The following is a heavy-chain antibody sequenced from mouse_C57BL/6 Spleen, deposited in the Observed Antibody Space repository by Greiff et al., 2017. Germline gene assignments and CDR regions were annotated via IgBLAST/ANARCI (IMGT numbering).Heavy chain of an antibody. V-gene: IGHV1-82*01. D-gene: IGHD3-2*02. Sequence: QVQLQQSGPELVKPGASVKISCKASGYAFSSSWMNWVKQRPGKGLEWIGRIYPGDGDTNYNGKFKGKATLTADKSSSTAYMQLSSLTSEDSAVYFCARTAQAACYCAYWGQGTTLTVSA. CDR3: ARTAQAACYCAY. CDR1: GYAFSSSW. J-gene: IGHJ2*01. CDR2: IYPGDGDT.